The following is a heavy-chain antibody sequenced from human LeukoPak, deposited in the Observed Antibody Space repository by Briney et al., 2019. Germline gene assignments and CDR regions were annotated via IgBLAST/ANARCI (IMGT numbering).Heavy chain of an antibody. D-gene: IGHD2-8*02. CDR1: GYTFTSYY. J-gene: IGHJ6*02. CDR3: ARDTPGLLVYAGPYYGMDV. Sequence: ASVKVSCKASGYTFTSYYMHWVRQAPGQGLEWMGIINPSGGSTSYAQKFQGRVTTTRDTSTSTVYMELSSLRSEDTAVYYCARDTPGLLVYAGPYYGMDVWGQGTTVTVSS. CDR2: INPSGGST. V-gene: IGHV1-46*01.